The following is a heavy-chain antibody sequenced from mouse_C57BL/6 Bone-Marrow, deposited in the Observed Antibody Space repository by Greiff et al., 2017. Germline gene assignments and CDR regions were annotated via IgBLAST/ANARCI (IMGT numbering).Heavy chain of an antibody. CDR3: ALITTVVEWDFDY. Sequence: QVHVKQSGAELVRPGASVKLSCKASGYTFTSYGISWVKQRTGQGLEWIGEIYPRSGNTYYNEKFKGKATLTADKSSSTAYMELRSLTSEDSAVYFCALITTVVEWDFDYWGQGTTLTVSS. D-gene: IGHD1-1*01. CDR1: GYTFTSYG. CDR2: IYPRSGNT. V-gene: IGHV1-81*01. J-gene: IGHJ2*01.